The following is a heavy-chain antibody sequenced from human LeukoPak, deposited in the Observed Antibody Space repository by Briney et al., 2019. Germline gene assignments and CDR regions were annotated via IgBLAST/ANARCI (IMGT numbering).Heavy chain of an antibody. CDR1: GGTFSSYA. D-gene: IGHD1-1*01. CDR2: IIPIFGTA. Sequence: SVKVSCKASGGTFSSYAISWVRQAPGQGLEWMGRIIPIFGTANYAQKFQGRVTITTDEFTSTAYMELSSLRSEDTAVYYCASTYNWNVPLPDYWGQGTLVTVSS. CDR3: ASTYNWNVPLPDY. V-gene: IGHV1-69*05. J-gene: IGHJ4*02.